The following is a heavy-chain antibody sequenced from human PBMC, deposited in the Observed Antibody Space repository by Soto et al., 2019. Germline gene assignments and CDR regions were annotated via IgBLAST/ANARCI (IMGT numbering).Heavy chain of an antibody. D-gene: IGHD3-3*01. V-gene: IGHV3-23*01. CDR3: AKEAYYDFWRGSPTLQH. Sequence: EVQLLESGGGLVQPGGSLRLSCAASGFTFSSYAMSWVRQAPGKGLEWVSAISGSGGSTYYADSVKGRVTISRDNSKNTLYLQMNSLRAEDTAVYYCAKEAYYDFWRGSPTLQHWGQGSLVTVSS. J-gene: IGHJ1*01. CDR2: ISGSGGST. CDR1: GFTFSSYA.